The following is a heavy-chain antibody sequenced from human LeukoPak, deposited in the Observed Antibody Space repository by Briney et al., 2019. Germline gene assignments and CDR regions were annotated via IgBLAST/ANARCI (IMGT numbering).Heavy chain of an antibody. CDR2: IRYDGSNK. D-gene: IGHD3-10*02. V-gene: IGHV3-30*02. J-gene: IGHJ4*02. CDR1: GFTFSSYG. CDR3: AKVRLFGDLPQDY. Sequence: AGGSLRLSCTASGFTFSSYGMHWVRQAPGKGLEWVAFIRYDGSNKYYADSVKGRFTISRDNSKNTLYLQMNSLRAEDAAVYYCAKVRLFGDLPQDYWGQGTLVTVSS.